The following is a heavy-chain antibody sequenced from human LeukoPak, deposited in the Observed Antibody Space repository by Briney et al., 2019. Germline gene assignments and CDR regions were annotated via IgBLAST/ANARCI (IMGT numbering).Heavy chain of an antibody. J-gene: IGHJ4*02. CDR3: AKAYGSGSCYDY. CDR2: ISWNSGSI. CDR1: GFTFDDYA. V-gene: IGHV3-9*01. D-gene: IGHD3-10*01. Sequence: GGSLRLSCAASGFTFDDYAMHWVRQAPGKGLEWVSGISWNSGSIGYADSVKGRFTISRDNAKNSLYLQMNSLRAEDTALYYCAKAYGSGSCYDYWGQGTLVTVSS.